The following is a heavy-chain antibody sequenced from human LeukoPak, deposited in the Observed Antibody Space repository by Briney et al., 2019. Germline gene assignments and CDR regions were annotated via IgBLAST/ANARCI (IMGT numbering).Heavy chain of an antibody. CDR2: TYSDGSS. CDR3: ASRIAAAGTDAFDI. J-gene: IGHJ3*02. V-gene: IGHV3-66*02. CDR1: GFIVSSNY. Sequence: GGSLRLSCAASGFIVSSNYMSWVRQAPGKGLDWVSVTYSDGSSYYTDSVKGRFTISRDTSKNTLYLQMNSLRAEDTAVYYCASRIAAAGTDAFDIWGQGTMVTVSS. D-gene: IGHD6-13*01.